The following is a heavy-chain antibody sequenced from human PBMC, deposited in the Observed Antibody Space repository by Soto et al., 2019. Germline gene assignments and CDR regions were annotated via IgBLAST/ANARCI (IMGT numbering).Heavy chain of an antibody. CDR1: GGPVSTESYY. J-gene: IGHJ4*02. CDR2: VFYTGTT. Sequence: SSETLSLTCTVSGGPVSTESYYWSWMRQPPGKGLEWIGYVFYTGTTNYNPSLKSRVTVSVDTSKNQFSLKLSSVTAADTAVYFCASDTGTSIHNWGPGILVT. CDR3: ASDTGTSIHN. V-gene: IGHV4-61*01. D-gene: IGHD2-21*01.